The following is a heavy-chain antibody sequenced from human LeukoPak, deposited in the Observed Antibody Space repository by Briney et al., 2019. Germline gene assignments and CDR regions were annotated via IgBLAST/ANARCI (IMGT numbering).Heavy chain of an antibody. CDR3: ARHFRKDYPDSGSSQYFHYIDV. CDR1: GGSMSDHY. J-gene: IGHJ6*03. D-gene: IGHD3-10*01. Sequence: PSGTLSLTCAVSGGSMSDHYGSWVRQTPGTPLGWVGYIYATGNTNYSPSLKGRVTISLDTSKNQFSLRLRSVTAADTALYYCARHFRKDYPDSGSSQYFHYIDVWGKGTTVTVSS. CDR2: IYATGNT. V-gene: IGHV4-4*09.